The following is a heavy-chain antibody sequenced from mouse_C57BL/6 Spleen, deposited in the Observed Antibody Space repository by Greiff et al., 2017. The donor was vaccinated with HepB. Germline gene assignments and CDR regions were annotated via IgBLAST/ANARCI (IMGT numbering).Heavy chain of an antibody. CDR1: GYSITSGYY. Sequence: EVQLQESGPGLVKPSQSLSLTCSVTGYSITSGYYWTWIRQFPGNKLEWMGYISYDGSNNYNPSLKNRISITRDTSKNQFFLKLNSVTTEDTATYYCARGYGSYAMDYWGQGTSVTVSS. CDR2: ISYDGSN. V-gene: IGHV3-6*01. D-gene: IGHD1-1*01. CDR3: ARGYGSYAMDY. J-gene: IGHJ4*01.